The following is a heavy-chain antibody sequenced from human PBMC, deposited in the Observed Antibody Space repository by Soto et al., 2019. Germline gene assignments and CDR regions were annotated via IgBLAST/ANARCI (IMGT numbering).Heavy chain of an antibody. CDR1: GFTFSDHY. CDR2: IRNKANRYST. V-gene: IGHV3-72*01. J-gene: IGHJ4*02. D-gene: IGHD1-26*01. Sequence: EVQLVESGGGLVQPAGSLRLSCAASGFTFSDHYIDWVRQTPGKGLEWVGRIRNKANRYSTEYAASVKGRFTMSRDDSKNTAYLHMNSLRIEDTAVYYCTRDLKVGTWTHFDYWGQGTLVTVSS. CDR3: TRDLKVGTWTHFDY.